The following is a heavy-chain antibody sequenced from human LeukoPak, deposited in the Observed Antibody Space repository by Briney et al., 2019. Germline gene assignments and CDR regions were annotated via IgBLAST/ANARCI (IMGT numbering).Heavy chain of an antibody. V-gene: IGHV3-21*01. CDR3: ASPGIAVAYGMDV. Sequence: KPGGSLRLSCAASGFTFSSYAMSWVRQAPGKGLEWVSSISSSSSYIYYADSVKGRFTISRDNAKNSLYLQMDSLRAEDTAVYYCASPGIAVAYGMDVWGQGTTVTVSS. CDR1: GFTFSSYA. J-gene: IGHJ6*02. CDR2: ISSSSSYI. D-gene: IGHD6-13*01.